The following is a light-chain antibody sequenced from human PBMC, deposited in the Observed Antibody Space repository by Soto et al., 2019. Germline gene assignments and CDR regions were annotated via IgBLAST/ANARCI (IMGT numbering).Light chain of an antibody. V-gene: IGKV3-20*01. CDR3: QQYGSSPPWT. J-gene: IGKJ1*01. CDR2: GAS. Sequence: EIVLTQSPGTLSLSPGERATLSCRASQSVSSSYLAWYQQKAGQAPRLLIHGASSSATGIPDRFSGSRSGTDFTLTISRLEPEDFAVYYCQQYGSSPPWTFGQGTKVEIK. CDR1: QSVSSSY.